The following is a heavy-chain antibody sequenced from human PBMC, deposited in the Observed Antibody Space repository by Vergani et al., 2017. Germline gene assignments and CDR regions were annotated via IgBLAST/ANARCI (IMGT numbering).Heavy chain of an antibody. CDR1: GGSFSDYY. D-gene: IGHD1-14*01. Sequence: QVQLQEWGAGLLKTSATLSLTCGVSGGSFSDYYWSWIRQAPGMGLEWIGEVNHGGSTNYNPSLKSRVSISVDTSKNQFSLQLTSVTAADSALYFCSSIARATTRRNPPPDYWGQGILVTISS. CDR3: SSIARATTRRNPPPDY. CDR2: VNHGGST. J-gene: IGHJ4*02. V-gene: IGHV4-34*01.